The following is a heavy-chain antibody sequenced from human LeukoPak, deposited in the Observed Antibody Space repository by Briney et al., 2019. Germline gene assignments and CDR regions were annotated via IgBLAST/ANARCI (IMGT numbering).Heavy chain of an antibody. CDR3: ATHSYYYGSGSYPHYLDY. Sequence: GGSLRLSCVASGFSFSSYWMSWVRQAPGKGPEWVASIKQDGSEKFYVDSVKGRFTISKDNARNSLYLQINSLRAEDTAVYYCATHSYYYGSGSYPHYLDYWGQGTLVTVSS. J-gene: IGHJ4*02. V-gene: IGHV3-7*01. CDR2: IKQDGSEK. D-gene: IGHD3-10*01. CDR1: GFSFSSYW.